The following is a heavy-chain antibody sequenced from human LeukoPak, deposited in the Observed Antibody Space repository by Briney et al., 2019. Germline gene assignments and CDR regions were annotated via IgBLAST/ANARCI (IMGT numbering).Heavy chain of an antibody. CDR3: ARTSTGYCSSTSCYHNYYYYYMDV. CDR2: IYHSGGT. J-gene: IGHJ6*03. D-gene: IGHD2-2*01. V-gene: IGHV4-59*11. Sequence: SETLSLTCTVSGGSISSHFWSWIRRPPGKGLEWIGYIYHSGGTNYNPSLKSRVTISVDTSKTQFSLKLSSVTAADTAVYYCARTSTGYCSSTSCYHNYYYYYMDVWGKGTTVTVSS. CDR1: GGSISSHF.